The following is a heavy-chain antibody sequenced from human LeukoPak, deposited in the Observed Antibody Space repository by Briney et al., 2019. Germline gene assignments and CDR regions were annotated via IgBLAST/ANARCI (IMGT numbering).Heavy chain of an antibody. CDR2: IYYSGRT. Sequence: SETLSLTCTISSGSISSSSYYWGWIRQPPGKGLKWIGNIYYSGRTYYNPSLKSRVTISVDTSKNDFSLKLSSVTAADTAVYYCARLYYYDSSGPPLWGQGTMVAVSS. D-gene: IGHD3-22*01. V-gene: IGHV4-39*02. J-gene: IGHJ4*02. CDR3: ARLYYYDSSGPPL. CDR1: SGSISSSSYY.